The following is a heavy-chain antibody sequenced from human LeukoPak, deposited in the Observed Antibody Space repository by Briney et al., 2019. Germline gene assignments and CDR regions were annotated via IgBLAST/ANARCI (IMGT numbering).Heavy chain of an antibody. J-gene: IGHJ5*02. V-gene: IGHV3-21*01. Sequence: GGSLRLSCAASGFTFSSYSMNRVRQAPGKGLEWVSSISSSSSYIYYADSVKGRFTISRDNAKNSLYLQMNSLRAEDTAVYYCARDSGVAAANDGFDPWGQGTLVTVSS. D-gene: IGHD6-13*01. CDR1: GFTFSSYS. CDR2: ISSSSSYI. CDR3: ARDSGVAAANDGFDP.